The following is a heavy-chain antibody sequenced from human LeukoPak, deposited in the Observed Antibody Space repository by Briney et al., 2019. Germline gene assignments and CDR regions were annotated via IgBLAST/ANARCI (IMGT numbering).Heavy chain of an antibody. Sequence: SETLSLTCAVYGGSFSGYYWSWIRQPPGKGLEWIGEINHSGSTNYNPSLKSRVTISVDTPKNQFSLKLSSVTAADTAVYYCAALNYYYGMDVWGQGTTVTVSS. V-gene: IGHV4-34*01. CDR1: GGSFSGYY. CDR2: INHSGST. CDR3: AALNYYYGMDV. J-gene: IGHJ6*02.